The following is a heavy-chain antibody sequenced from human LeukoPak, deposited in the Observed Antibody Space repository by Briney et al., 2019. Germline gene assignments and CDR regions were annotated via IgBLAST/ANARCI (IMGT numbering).Heavy chain of an antibody. CDR3: ARAASAAGLADP. J-gene: IGHJ5*02. CDR1: GYMFTGYY. D-gene: IGHD6-13*01. CDR2: INPNSGGT. Sequence: ASVKVSCKASGYMFTGYYMHWVREAPGQGLEWMGWINPNSGGTNYAQKFQGRVTMTRDTSISTAYMELSRLRSDDTAVYYCARAASAAGLADPWGQGTLVTVSS. V-gene: IGHV1-2*02.